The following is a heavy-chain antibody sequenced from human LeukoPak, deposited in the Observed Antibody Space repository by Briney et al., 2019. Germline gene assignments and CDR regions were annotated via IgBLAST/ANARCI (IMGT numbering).Heavy chain of an antibody. CDR3: ATSYRILPAASLDY. V-gene: IGHV3-7*01. D-gene: IGHD2-2*01. Sequence: GGSLRLSCAASGFTFSSYWMSWVRQAPGKGLEWVANIKQDGSEKYYVDSVKGRFTISRDNAKNSLYLQMNSLRAEDTAVYYCATSYRILPAASLDYWGQGALVTVSS. CDR1: GFTFSSYW. CDR2: IKQDGSEK. J-gene: IGHJ4*02.